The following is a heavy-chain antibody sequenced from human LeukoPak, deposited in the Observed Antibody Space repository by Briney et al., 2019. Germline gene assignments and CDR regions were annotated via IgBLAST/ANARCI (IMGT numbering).Heavy chain of an antibody. J-gene: IGHJ4*02. D-gene: IGHD2/OR15-2a*01. CDR3: AKERSEYYTDYYFDS. Sequence: GGSLRLSCAASGFTFDDYAMHWVRQAPGKGLEWVSLISWDGGSPYYADSVKGRFTISRDNVENSLYLQMNSLRPEDTALYYCAKERSEYYTDYYFDSWGQGTLVTVSS. V-gene: IGHV3-43D*03. CDR1: GFTFDDYA. CDR2: ISWDGGSP.